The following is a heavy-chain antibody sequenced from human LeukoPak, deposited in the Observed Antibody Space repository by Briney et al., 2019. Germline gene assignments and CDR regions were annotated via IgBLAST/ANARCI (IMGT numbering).Heavy chain of an antibody. Sequence: AASVKVSCKASGGTFSSYAISWVRQAPGQGLEWMGGFDPEDGETIYAQKFQGRVTMTEDTSTDTAYMELSSLRSEDTAVYYCATGIAAAGPFDYWGQGTLVTVSS. CDR1: GGTFSSYA. CDR2: FDPEDGET. D-gene: IGHD6-13*01. V-gene: IGHV1-24*01. J-gene: IGHJ4*02. CDR3: ATGIAAAGPFDY.